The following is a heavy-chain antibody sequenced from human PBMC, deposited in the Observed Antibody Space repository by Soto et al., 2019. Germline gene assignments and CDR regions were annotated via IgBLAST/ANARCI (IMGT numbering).Heavy chain of an antibody. CDR3: ARGHSSGRIFDY. CDR2: IYYSGST. Sequence: QVRLQESGPGLVKPSETLSLTCTVSGGSVSSGSYYWSWIRQPPGKGLEWIGYIYYSGSTNYNPSLKSRVTISVDTSKNQFSLKLSSMTAADTAVYYCARGHSSGRIFDYWGQGTLVTVSS. CDR1: GGSVSSGSYY. J-gene: IGHJ4*02. D-gene: IGHD6-19*01. V-gene: IGHV4-61*01.